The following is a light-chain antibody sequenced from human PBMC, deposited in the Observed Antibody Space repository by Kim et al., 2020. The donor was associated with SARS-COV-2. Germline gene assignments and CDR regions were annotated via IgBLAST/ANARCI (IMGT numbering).Light chain of an antibody. CDR1: SSNIGSNT. CDR2: SNN. Sequence: GQRVTMSCSGGSSNIGSNTVNWYHHLPGTAPKLLIFSNNQRPSGVLDRFSGSKSGTSASLAISGLQSEDDGDYYCAVWDDSLNGWVFGRGTQLTVL. V-gene: IGLV1-44*01. CDR3: AVWDDSLNGWV. J-gene: IGLJ3*02.